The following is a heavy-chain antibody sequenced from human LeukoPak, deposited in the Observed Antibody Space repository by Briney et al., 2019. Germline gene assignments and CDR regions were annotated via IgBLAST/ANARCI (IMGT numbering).Heavy chain of an antibody. CDR3: ARGLRVSPAFDY. J-gene: IGHJ4*02. D-gene: IGHD2-2*01. V-gene: IGHV1-2*02. CDR1: GYSFTSHA. CDR2: IDPKSGAT. Sequence: ASVKVSCKGSGYSFTSHAINWVRQAPGQGLEWMAWIDPKSGATNYAQRFQGRVTMTGDTSIITAYMELSRLRSDDTAVYYCARGLRVSPAFDYWGQGTLVTVSS.